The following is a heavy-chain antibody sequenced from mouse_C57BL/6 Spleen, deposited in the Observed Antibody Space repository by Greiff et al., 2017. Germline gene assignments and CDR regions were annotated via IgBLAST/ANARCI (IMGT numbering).Heavy chain of an antibody. J-gene: IGHJ2*01. V-gene: IGHV1-76*01. CDR3: ARGYYGSSFDY. D-gene: IGHD1-1*01. CDR1: GYTFTDYY. Sequence: VQLQESGAELVRPGASVKLSCKASGYTFTDYYINWVKQRPGQGLEWIARIYPGSGNTYYNEKFKGKATLTAEKSSSTAYMQLSSLTSEDSAVYFCARGYYGSSFDYWGQGTTRTVSS. CDR2: IYPGSGNT.